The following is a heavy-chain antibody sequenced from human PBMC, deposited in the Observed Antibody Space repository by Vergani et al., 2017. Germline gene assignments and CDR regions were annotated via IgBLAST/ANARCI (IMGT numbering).Heavy chain of an antibody. CDR3: TTLTEFDWLLSDFDY. V-gene: IGHV3-15*01. J-gene: IGHJ4*02. CDR2: IKSKTDGGTT. D-gene: IGHD3-9*01. Sequence: EVQLVESGGGLVKPGGSLRLSCAASGFTFRNAWMSWVRQAPGKGLEWVGRIKSKTDGGTTDYAAPVKGRFTISRDDSKNTLYLQMNSLKTEDTAVYYCTTLTEFDWLLSDFDYWGQGTLVTVSS. CDR1: GFTFRNAW.